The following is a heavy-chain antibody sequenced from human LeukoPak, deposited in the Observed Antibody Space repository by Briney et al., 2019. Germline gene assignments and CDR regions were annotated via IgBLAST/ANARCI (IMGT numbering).Heavy chain of an antibody. Sequence: SLRLSCAASGFTFDDYAMHWVRQAPGKGLEWVSGISWNSGSIGYADSVKGRFTISRDNAKNSLYLQMNSLRAEDTALYYCAKDIGPMVRGPRRGCFDYWGQGTLVTVSS. CDR1: GFTFDDYA. J-gene: IGHJ4*02. CDR2: ISWNSGSI. D-gene: IGHD3-10*01. V-gene: IGHV3-9*01. CDR3: AKDIGPMVRGPRRGCFDY.